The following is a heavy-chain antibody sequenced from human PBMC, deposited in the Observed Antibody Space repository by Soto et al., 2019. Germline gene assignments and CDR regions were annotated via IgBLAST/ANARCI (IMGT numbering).Heavy chain of an antibody. D-gene: IGHD3-9*01. V-gene: IGHV4-39*01. CDR1: GGSISSSSYY. CDR3: ARYKLLRPYDILTYGWFDP. J-gene: IGHJ5*02. CDR2: IYYSGST. Sequence: SETLSLTCTVSGGSISSSSYYWGWIRQPPGKGLEWIGSIYYSGSTYYNPSLKSRVTISVDTSKNQFSLKLSSVTAADTAVYYCARYKLLRPYDILTYGWFDPWGQGTLVTVSS.